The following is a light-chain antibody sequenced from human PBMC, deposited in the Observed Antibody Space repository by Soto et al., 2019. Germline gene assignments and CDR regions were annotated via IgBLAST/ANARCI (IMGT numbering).Light chain of an antibody. J-gene: IGKJ1*01. CDR3: QQSGGWT. Sequence: EIVLTQSPGTLSLSPGERATLSCRASQSVSSSYLAWYQQKPGQAPRLLIYGASSRATGIPDRFSGSGSGTDFTLTISRLEPEDFAVYYCQQSGGWTFGQGTKVEIK. V-gene: IGKV3-20*01. CDR2: GAS. CDR1: QSVSSSY.